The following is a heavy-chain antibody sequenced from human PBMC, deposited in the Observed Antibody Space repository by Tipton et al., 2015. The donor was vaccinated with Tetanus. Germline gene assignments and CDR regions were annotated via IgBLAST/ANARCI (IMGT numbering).Heavy chain of an antibody. CDR2: ISYSGST. D-gene: IGHD5-12*01. Sequence: TLSLTCTVSGASISSSRRFDCGWIRQPPGKGLEWIGTISYSGSTSYSPSLKSRVTMSVDTSRNQFSLNLTSVTAADTAVYYCARLREIVRRSGWAFDYRGQGTLVAVSP. J-gene: IGHJ4*02. CDR3: ARLREIVRRSGWAFDY. V-gene: IGHV4-39*01. CDR1: GASISSSRRFD.